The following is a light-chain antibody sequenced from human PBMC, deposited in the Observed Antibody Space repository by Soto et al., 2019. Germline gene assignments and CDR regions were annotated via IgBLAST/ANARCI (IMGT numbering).Light chain of an antibody. Sequence: EIVMTQSPATLSVSPVERATLSGRASQSVSSNLAWYQQKPGQAPRLLIYGASTRATGIPARFSGSGSGTEFTLTISSLQSEDFAVYYCQQYNNWPPSFGGGTKVDI. CDR3: QQYNNWPPS. J-gene: IGKJ4*01. CDR2: GAS. CDR1: QSVSSN. V-gene: IGKV3-15*01.